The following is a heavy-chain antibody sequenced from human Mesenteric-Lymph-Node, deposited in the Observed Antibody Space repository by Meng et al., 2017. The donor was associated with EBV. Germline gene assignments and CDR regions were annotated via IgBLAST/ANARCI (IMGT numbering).Heavy chain of an antibody. Sequence: VQLLESGGGVGQPGRSLRLSCAASGFTFSGYWMHWFRQAPGKGLVWVSRINGDGSNTNYADSVKGRFTISRDNAKNTLYLQMNSLRAEDTAVYYCAKDHEYYYDSSSHETTDYWGQGTLVTVSS. D-gene: IGHD3-22*01. CDR1: GFTFSGYW. CDR3: AKDHEYYYDSSSHETTDY. J-gene: IGHJ4*02. V-gene: IGHV3-74*01. CDR2: INGDGSNT.